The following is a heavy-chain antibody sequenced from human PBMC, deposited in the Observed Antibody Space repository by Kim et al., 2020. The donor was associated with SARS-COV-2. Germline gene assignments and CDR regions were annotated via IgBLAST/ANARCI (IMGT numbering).Heavy chain of an antibody. D-gene: IGHD3-10*01. CDR3: ARGVGYGSGSYIDH. J-gene: IGHJ4*02. V-gene: IGHV4-38-2*02. CDR1: GYSLSSDYY. Sequence: SETLSLTCTVSGYSLSSDYYWGWIRQPPGKGLECIGSIYHSGSTYYNPSLKSRVIISVGTSKNWFFLKLSSVTAADTAVYYCARGVGYGSGSYIDHWGQG. CDR2: IYHSGST.